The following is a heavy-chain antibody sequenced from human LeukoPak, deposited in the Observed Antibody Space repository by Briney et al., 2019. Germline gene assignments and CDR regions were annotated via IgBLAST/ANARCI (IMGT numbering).Heavy chain of an antibody. V-gene: IGHV4-34*01. J-gene: IGHJ4*02. CDR1: GGSFSGYY. D-gene: IGHD2-2*01. CDR3: ARGRYCSSTSCYVYYFDY. CDR2: INHSGST. Sequence: SETLSLTCAVYGGSFSGYYWSWIRQPPGKGLEWIGEINHSGSTSYNPSLKSRVTISVDTSKNQFSLKLSSVTAADTAVYYCARGRYCSSTSCYVYYFDYWGQGTLVTVSS.